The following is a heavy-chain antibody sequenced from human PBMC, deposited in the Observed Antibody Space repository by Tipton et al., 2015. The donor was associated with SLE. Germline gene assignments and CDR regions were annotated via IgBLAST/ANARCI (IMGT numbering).Heavy chain of an antibody. D-gene: IGHD2-15*01. CDR3: ARDTGCSGGSCDHYYYMDV. J-gene: IGHJ6*03. V-gene: IGHV3-7*01. CDR2: IKQDGSGK. Sequence: SLRLSCAISGFTFSRDWMSWVRQAPGKGLQWVANIKQDGSGKYYVASVKGRFTISRDNTKNSLYLQMNSLRAEDTAVYYCARDTGCSGGSCDHYYYMDVWGKGTTVTVSS. CDR1: GFTFSRDW.